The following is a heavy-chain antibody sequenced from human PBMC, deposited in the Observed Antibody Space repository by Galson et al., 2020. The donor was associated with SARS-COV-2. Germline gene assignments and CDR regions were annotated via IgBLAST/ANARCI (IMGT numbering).Heavy chain of an antibody. Sequence: GGSLRLSCAASGFTFDDYAMHWVRQAPGKGLEWVSGISWNSGSIGYADSVKGRFTISRDNAKNSLYLQMNSLRAEDTALYYCAKDKSYYYGMDVWGQGTTVTVSS. V-gene: IGHV3-9*01. CDR3: AKDKSYYYGMDV. J-gene: IGHJ6*02. CDR2: ISWNSGSI. CDR1: GFTFDDYA.